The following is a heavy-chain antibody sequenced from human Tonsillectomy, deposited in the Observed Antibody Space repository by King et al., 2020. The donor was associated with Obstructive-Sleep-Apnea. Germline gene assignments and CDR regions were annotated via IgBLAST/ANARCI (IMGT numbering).Heavy chain of an antibody. CDR2: PDYMSQWYN. V-gene: IGHV6-1*01. CDR1: GDSVSSNRDV. CDR3: AGEVRGYNIY. Sequence: VQLQQSGPGLVNPSQNLSLTFAISGDSVSSNRDVMNWIRQSPSRCLEELGRPDYMSQWYNYNAVSVKSGITINPDTSKKHFSLQLNSVTPEDTAVYYCAGEVRGYNIYWGQGTLVTVSS. D-gene: IGHD3-10*01. J-gene: IGHJ4*02.